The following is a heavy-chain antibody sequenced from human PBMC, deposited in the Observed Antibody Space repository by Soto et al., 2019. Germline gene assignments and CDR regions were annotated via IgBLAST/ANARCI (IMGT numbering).Heavy chain of an antibody. CDR3: ARERVSWFGDLLPLGLDV. D-gene: IGHD3-10*01. J-gene: IGHJ6*02. CDR2: AHHGGT. V-gene: IGHV4-4*02. CDR1: GDSINSSHS. Sequence: WETLSLTCAISGDSINSSHSWTWVRQPPGKGLEWIGEAHHGGTNSNPSLKTRVTILLDKSKNQFSLKLNSVTDADTAIYYCARERVSWFGDLLPLGLDVWGQGTMVTVSS.